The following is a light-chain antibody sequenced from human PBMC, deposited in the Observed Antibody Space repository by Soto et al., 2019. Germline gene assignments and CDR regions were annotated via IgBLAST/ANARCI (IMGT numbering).Light chain of an antibody. Sequence: QLVLTQSPSASAFLGASVKLTCSLSSGYSNYAIAWHQQQPEKGPRFLMKVNSDGSHTRGDGIPDRFSGSSSGTGRYLIISSLQSDDEADYYCQTWGTGLRVVFGGGTKVTVL. CDR3: QTWGTGLRVV. V-gene: IGLV4-69*01. CDR2: VNSDGSH. J-gene: IGLJ2*01. CDR1: SGYSNYA.